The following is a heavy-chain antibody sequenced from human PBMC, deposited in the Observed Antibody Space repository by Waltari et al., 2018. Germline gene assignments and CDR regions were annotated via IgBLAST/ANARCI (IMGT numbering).Heavy chain of an antibody. Sequence: EVLLVESGGGLVQPGGSLRLSCAASGFNFSTYWMHWVRQAPGKGLSWVSRIRSDGTGTGYADSVKGRFTISRDNAKNTLFLQMDSLRAEDTAVYYCASGIQLSSWGGQGTLVSVSS. CDR3: ASGIQLSSW. CDR2: IRSDGTGT. V-gene: IGHV3-74*01. D-gene: IGHD5-18*01. CDR1: GFNFSTYW. J-gene: IGHJ4*02.